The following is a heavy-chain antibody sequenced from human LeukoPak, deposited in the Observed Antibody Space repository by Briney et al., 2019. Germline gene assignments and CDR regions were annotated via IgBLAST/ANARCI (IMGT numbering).Heavy chain of an antibody. CDR1: GFTFSSYA. V-gene: IGHV3-48*04. Sequence: GGSLRLSCAASGFTFSSYATSWVRQAPGKGLEWVAYIGGWSDPIDYADSVKGRFTVSRDNGDSTLYLEMNSLRVEDTGVYYCARDPGFAGARWGQGALVIVSS. J-gene: IGHJ4*02. CDR2: IGGWSDPI. CDR3: ARDPGFAGAR. D-gene: IGHD4/OR15-4a*01.